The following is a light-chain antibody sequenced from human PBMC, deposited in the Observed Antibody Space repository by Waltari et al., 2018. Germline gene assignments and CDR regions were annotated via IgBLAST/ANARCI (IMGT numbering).Light chain of an antibody. Sequence: DIVMTQSPDSLAVSLGERATINCKSSQTVLHSSNNKNYLAWYQQKPGQPPKLLFHWATVRESGVTDRFSGSGSGTDFTLTISSLQAEDVAVYYCQQYFTPPALTFGGGTRVEIK. CDR2: WAT. CDR3: QQYFTPPALT. CDR1: QTVLHSSNNKNY. V-gene: IGKV4-1*01. J-gene: IGKJ4*01.